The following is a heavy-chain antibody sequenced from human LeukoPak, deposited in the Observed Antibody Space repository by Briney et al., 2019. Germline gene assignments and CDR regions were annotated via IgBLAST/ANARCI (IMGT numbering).Heavy chain of an antibody. J-gene: IGHJ4*02. CDR3: ASRTRKRGYSYGSDY. Sequence: SETLSLTCAVYGGSFSGYYWSWIRQPPGKGLEWIGEINHSGSTNYNPSLKSRVTISVDTSKNQFSLKLSSVTAADTAVYYCASRTRKRGYSYGSDYWGQGTLVTVSS. CDR2: INHSGST. D-gene: IGHD5-18*01. CDR1: GGSFSGYY. V-gene: IGHV4-34*01.